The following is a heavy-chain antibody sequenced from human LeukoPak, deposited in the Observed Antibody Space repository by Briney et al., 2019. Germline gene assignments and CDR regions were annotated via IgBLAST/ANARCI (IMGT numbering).Heavy chain of an antibody. D-gene: IGHD1-14*01. CDR1: GGSISSGSYY. V-gene: IGHV4-61*02. Sequence: PSQTLSLTCTVSGGSISSGSYYWSWIRQPPGKGLEWFGRIYTSGSTNYNPSLKSRVTISVDTSKNQFSLKLSSVTAADTAVYYCARGATRNYFDYWGQGTLVTVSS. J-gene: IGHJ4*02. CDR2: IYTSGST. CDR3: ARGATRNYFDY.